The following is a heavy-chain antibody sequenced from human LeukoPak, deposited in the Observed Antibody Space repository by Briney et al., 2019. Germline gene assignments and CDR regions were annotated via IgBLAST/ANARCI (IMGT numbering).Heavy chain of an antibody. CDR3: ARTFDYYDSSGQNWFDP. V-gene: IGHV4-30-4*01. CDR2: IYYSGST. CDR1: GGSISSGDYY. Sequence: PSETLSLTCTVSGGSISSGDYYWSWIRQPPGKGLEWIGYIYYSGSTYYNPSLKSRVTISVDTSKNQFSLKLSSVTAADTAVYYRARTFDYYDSSGQNWFDPWGQGTLVTVSS. J-gene: IGHJ5*02. D-gene: IGHD3-22*01.